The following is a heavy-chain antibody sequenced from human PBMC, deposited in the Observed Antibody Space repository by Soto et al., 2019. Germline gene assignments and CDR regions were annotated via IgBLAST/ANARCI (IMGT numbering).Heavy chain of an antibody. CDR2: ISGSGNST. J-gene: IGHJ4*02. CDR3: AKVLGYSYGSFDS. Sequence: PGGSLRLSCAASGFTFGSYAMSWVRQTPGKGLEWVSSISGSGNSTYYADSVKGRFTISRDKSTNTLYLQMNNLRAEDTAVYYCAKVLGYSYGSFDSWGQGTLVTVSS. V-gene: IGHV3-23*01. D-gene: IGHD5-18*01. CDR1: GFTFGSYA.